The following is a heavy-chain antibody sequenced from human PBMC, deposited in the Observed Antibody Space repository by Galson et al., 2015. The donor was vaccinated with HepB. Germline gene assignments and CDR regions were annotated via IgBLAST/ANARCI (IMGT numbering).Heavy chain of an antibody. CDR1: GFSLSTSGMC. V-gene: IGHV2-70*01. D-gene: IGHD3-22*01. J-gene: IGHJ4*02. CDR2: IDWDDDK. CDR3: ARISDYYDSSGYRTTKPFDY. Sequence: PALVKPTQTLTLTCTFSGFSLSTSGMCVSWIRQPPGKALEWLALIDWDDDKYYSTSLKTRLTISKDTSKNQVVLTMTNMDPVDTATYYCARISDYYDSSGYRTTKPFDYWGQGTLVTVSS.